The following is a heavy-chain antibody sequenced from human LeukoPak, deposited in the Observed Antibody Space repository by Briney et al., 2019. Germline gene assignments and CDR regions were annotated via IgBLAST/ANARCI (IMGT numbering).Heavy chain of an antibody. CDR1: GIMVSSNY. J-gene: IGHJ4*02. CDR2: IYTGGST. D-gene: IGHD3-10*01. V-gene: IGHV3-66*02. Sequence: GGSLRLSCAVSGIMVSSNYMSWVRQAPGKGLECVSVIYTGGSTYYTDSVKGRFTISRDNSENTLFLQMNSLRPEDTAMYYCARVIMVRGVIIREFDYWGQGTPVTVSS. CDR3: ARVIMVRGVIIREFDY.